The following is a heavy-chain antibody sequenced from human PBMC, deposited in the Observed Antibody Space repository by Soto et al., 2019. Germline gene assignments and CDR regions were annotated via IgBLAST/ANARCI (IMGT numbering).Heavy chain of an antibody. V-gene: IGHV4-59*08. CDR2: IYYSGST. D-gene: IGHD3-3*01. J-gene: IGHJ6*03. CDR1: GGSISSYY. Sequence: PSETLSLTCTVSGGSISSYYWSWIRQPPGKGLEWIGYIYYSGSTNYNPSLKSRVTISVDTSKNQFSLKLSSVTAADTAVYYCARMVEEWLLYESTPNSYMDVWGKGTTVTVSS. CDR3: ARMVEEWLLYESTPNSYMDV.